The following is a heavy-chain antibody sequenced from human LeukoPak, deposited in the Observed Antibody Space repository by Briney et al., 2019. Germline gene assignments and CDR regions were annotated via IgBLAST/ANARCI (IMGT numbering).Heavy chain of an antibody. Sequence: GGSLRLSCAVSGFTFSSYGMSWVRQAPGKGLEWVSAISGSGGSTYYADSVKGRFTISRDNAKNSLYLQMNSLRAEDTAVYYCARVTGSGYDLGYWGQGTLVTVSS. CDR1: GFTFSSYG. J-gene: IGHJ4*02. V-gene: IGHV3-23*01. D-gene: IGHD5-12*01. CDR2: ISGSGGST. CDR3: ARVTGSGYDLGY.